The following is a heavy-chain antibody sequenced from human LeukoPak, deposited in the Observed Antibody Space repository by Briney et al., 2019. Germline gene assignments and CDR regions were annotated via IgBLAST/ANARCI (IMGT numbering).Heavy chain of an antibody. CDR2: IIPIFGTA. V-gene: IGHV1-69*05. J-gene: IGHJ4*02. D-gene: IGHD1-26*01. CDR3: ASGLSGSYRYYFDY. Sequence: GASVKVSCKASEGTFSSYAISWVRQAPGQGLEWMGGIIPIFGTANYAQKFQGRVTITTDESTSTAYMELSSLRSEDTAVYYCASGLSGSYRYYFDYWGQGTLVTVSS. CDR1: EGTFSSYA.